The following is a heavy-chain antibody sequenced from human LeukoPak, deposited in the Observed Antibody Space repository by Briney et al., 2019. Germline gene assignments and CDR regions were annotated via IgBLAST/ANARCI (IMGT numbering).Heavy chain of an antibody. V-gene: IGHV7-4-1*02. CDR1: GYTFTAYA. CDR3: ARTRAPYYYASGSPDF. J-gene: IGHJ4*02. Sequence: ASVKVSCKASGYTFTAYAMNWVRQAPGQGLEWMGWINTNTGSPNYAQGFTGRFVFSLDTSVSTAYLQITSLKAEDTAVYYCARTRAPYYYASGSPDFWGQGTLVTVSS. D-gene: IGHD3-10*01. CDR2: INTNTGSP.